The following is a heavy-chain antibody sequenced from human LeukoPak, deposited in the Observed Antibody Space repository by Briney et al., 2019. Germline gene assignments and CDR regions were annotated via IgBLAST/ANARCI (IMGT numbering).Heavy chain of an antibody. J-gene: IGHJ4*02. Sequence: GGSLRLSCAASGFTFSNYAMRWVRQAPGKGLEWVSGISGSGDSTYYADSVKGRFTISRDNSKNTLYLQMNSLRAGDTAVYYCARRSGIAVAGAFDYWGQGTLVTVSS. CDR1: GFTFSNYA. V-gene: IGHV3-23*01. D-gene: IGHD6-19*01. CDR2: ISGSGDST. CDR3: ARRSGIAVAGAFDY.